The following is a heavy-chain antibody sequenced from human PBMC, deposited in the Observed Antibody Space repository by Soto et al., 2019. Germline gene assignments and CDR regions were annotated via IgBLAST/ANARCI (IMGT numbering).Heavy chain of an antibody. CDR1: GFIFTTSD. CDR3: GKGGGGDHGY. V-gene: IGHV3-23*04. Sequence: EVQLVESEGGLVQPGGSLRLSCEASGFIFTTSDMSWVRQAPGKGLEWISSITITGDTTHYADSVKGRFTISRDNSRNRVYLQMNSLRVDDTAVYFCGKGGGGDHGYWGQGTLVAVSS. CDR2: ITITGDTT. J-gene: IGHJ4*02. D-gene: IGHD2-21*02.